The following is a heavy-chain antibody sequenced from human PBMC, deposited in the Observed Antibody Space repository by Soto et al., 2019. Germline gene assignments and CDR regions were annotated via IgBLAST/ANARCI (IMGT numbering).Heavy chain of an antibody. CDR2: IYPGDSDT. D-gene: IGHD3-22*01. V-gene: IGHV5-51*01. Sequence: GESLKISCXGSGYSFTSYWIGWVRQMPGKGLEWMGIIYPGDSDTRYSPSFQGQVTISADKSISTAYLQWSSLKASDTAMYYCAMTYYYDSSGYYAFDYWGQGTLVTVSS. J-gene: IGHJ4*02. CDR1: GYSFTSYW. CDR3: AMTYYYDSSGYYAFDY.